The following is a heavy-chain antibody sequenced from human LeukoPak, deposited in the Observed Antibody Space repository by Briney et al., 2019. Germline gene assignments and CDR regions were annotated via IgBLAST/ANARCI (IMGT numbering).Heavy chain of an antibody. CDR1: GDSLSSNSAA. CDR2: TYYRSKWYN. V-gene: IGHV6-1*01. J-gene: IGHJ5*02. D-gene: IGHD3-10*01. CDR3: ARVLMVRGVLGFDP. Sequence: SQTLSLTCAISGDSLSSNSAAWNWIRQSPSRGLEWLGWTYYRSKWYNHYAVSVKSRITINPDTSKNQFSLQLNSVTPEDTAVYYCARVLMVRGVLGFDPWGQGTLVTVSS.